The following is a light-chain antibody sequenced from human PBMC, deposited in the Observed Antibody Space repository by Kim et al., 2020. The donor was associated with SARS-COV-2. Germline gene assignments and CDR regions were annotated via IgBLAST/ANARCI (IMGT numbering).Light chain of an antibody. CDR2: GAS. CDR3: QQYDDWPPWT. J-gene: IGKJ1*01. CDR1: QSVRSD. Sequence: APGEPATLSCMASQSVRSDVAWYQQKPGQAPRLLIYGASTRATDIPARFSGSGSGTDFTLTISSLQSEDLAVYHCQQYDDWPPWTFGQGTKVDIK. V-gene: IGKV3-15*01.